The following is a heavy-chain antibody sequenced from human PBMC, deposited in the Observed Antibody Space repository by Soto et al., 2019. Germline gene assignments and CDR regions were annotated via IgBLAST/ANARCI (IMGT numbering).Heavy chain of an antibody. Sequence: PGGSLRLSCAASGFTFSSYAMSWVRQAPGKGLEWVSTISGSGGSTHYADSVKGRFTISRDNSKNTLYLQMNSLRAEDTAVYYCAKFCGGNSAHTYTIDPWGQGTLVTVSS. J-gene: IGHJ5*02. CDR3: AKFCGGNSAHTYTIDP. D-gene: IGHD2-21*02. V-gene: IGHV3-23*01. CDR1: GFTFSSYA. CDR2: ISGSGGST.